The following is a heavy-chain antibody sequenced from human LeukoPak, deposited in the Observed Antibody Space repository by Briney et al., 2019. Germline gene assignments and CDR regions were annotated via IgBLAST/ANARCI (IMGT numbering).Heavy chain of an antibody. CDR3: ARRGWNYDYDY. D-gene: IGHD1-7*01. J-gene: IGHJ4*02. V-gene: IGHV3-74*01. CDR1: GFTFSSNW. CDR2: VNTDGSGT. Sequence: GGSLRLSCAASGFTFSSNWMHWVRQAPGKGLVWVSRVNTDGSGTSYADSVKGRFTISKDNAKNSLYLQMNSLRAEDTAVYYCARRGWNYDYDYWGQGTLVTVSS.